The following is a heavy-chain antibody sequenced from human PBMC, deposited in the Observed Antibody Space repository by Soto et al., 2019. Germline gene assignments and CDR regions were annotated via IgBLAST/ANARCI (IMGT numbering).Heavy chain of an antibody. V-gene: IGHV3-23*01. CDR3: AKGGCSSTSCAYYYYYYMDV. D-gene: IGHD2-2*01. CDR1: GFTFSSYA. Sequence: PRGSLRLSCAASGFTFSSYAMSWVRQAPGKGLERVSAISGSGGSTYYADSVKGRFTISRDDSKNTLYLQMNSLRAEDTAVYYCAKGGCSSTSCAYYYYYYMDVWGKGTTVTVSS. CDR2: ISGSGGST. J-gene: IGHJ6*03.